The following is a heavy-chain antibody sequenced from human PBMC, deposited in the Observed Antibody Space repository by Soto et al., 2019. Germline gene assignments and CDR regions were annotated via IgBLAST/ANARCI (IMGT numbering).Heavy chain of an antibody. CDR2: IYYSGST. D-gene: IGHD1-26*01. CDR1: GGSISSSSHY. J-gene: IGHJ4*02. CDR3: ARRGELGATTVDY. Sequence: SETLSLTCTVSGGSISSSSHYWGWIRQPPGKGLERIGSIYYSGSTYYNPSLKSRVTISVDTSKNQFSLKLSSVTAADTAVYYCARRGELGATTVDYWGQGTLVTVS. V-gene: IGHV4-39*01.